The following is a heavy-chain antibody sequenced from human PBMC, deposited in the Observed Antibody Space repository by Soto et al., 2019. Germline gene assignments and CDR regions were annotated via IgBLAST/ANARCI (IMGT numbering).Heavy chain of an antibody. D-gene: IGHD6-13*01. CDR1: GFTFSSYS. J-gene: IGHJ4*02. CDR3: ASSFGSSWYYFDY. V-gene: IGHV3-21*01. Sequence: GGSLRLSCAASGFTFSSYSMNWVRQAPGKGLEWVSSISSSSSYIYYADSVKGRFTISRDNAKNSLYLQMNSLRAEDTAVYYCASSFGSSWYYFDYWGQGTLVTVSS. CDR2: ISSSSSYI.